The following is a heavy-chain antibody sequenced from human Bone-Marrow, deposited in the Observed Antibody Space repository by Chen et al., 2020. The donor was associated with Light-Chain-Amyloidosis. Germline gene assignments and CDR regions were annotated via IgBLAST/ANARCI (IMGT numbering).Heavy chain of an antibody. D-gene: IGHD5-12*01. J-gene: IGHJ4*02. Sequence: EVQLVESGGGLVKPGGSLRLTCAASGFTVSDHIMHWVRQAPGKGLEWVSSVTSSSSFMYDADSVKVRFSISRDNAKSSLYLQMNSLRAEDTAVYYCAREGGYTSKLDYWGQGTLVTVSS. CDR3: AREGGYTSKLDY. CDR1: GFTVSDHI. V-gene: IGHV3-21*01. CDR2: VTSSSSFM.